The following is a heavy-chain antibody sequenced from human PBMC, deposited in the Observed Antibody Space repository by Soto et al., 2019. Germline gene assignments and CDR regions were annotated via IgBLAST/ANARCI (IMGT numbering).Heavy chain of an antibody. CDR3: ACVGTILGVVSSLDY. J-gene: IGHJ4*02. V-gene: IGHV4-59*01. D-gene: IGHD3-3*01. CDR2: MYHRWIT. Sequence: LSLICIFTGRSISNYYRCLTRQPPWKGLGFIGYMYHRWITNYNPSLTRRLPMSVDLSKNQFSLKLSSVAAADTAVYYCACVGTILGVVSSLDYWGRVTLVTVSS. CDR1: GRSISNYY.